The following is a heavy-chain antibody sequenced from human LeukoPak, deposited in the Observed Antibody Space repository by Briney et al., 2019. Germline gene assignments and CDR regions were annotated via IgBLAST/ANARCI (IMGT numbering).Heavy chain of an antibody. CDR2: IYSGGST. D-gene: IGHD3-22*01. J-gene: IGHJ3*02. CDR3: ALATGAFQWFRGAFDI. Sequence: GGSLRLSCAASGFTVSSNYMSWVRQAPGKGLEWVSVIYSGGSTYYADSVKGRFTISRDNSKNTLYLQMNSLRAEDTAVYYCALATGAFQWFRGAFDIWGQGTMVTVSS. V-gene: IGHV3-66*01. CDR1: GFTVSSNY.